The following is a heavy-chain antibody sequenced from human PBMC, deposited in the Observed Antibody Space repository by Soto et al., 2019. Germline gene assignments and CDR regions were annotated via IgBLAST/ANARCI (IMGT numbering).Heavy chain of an antibody. CDR3: ARIIAAAGGRRYFDL. J-gene: IGHJ2*01. CDR2: INSSSSYT. CDR1: GFTFSDYY. V-gene: IGHV3-11*05. Sequence: QVQLVESGGGLVKPGGSLRLSCAASGFTFSDYYMSWIRLAPGKGLEWVSYINSSSSYTNYADSVKGRFTISRDNAKNSLYLQMNSLRAEDTAMYYCARIIAAAGGRRYFDLWGRGTLVTVSS. D-gene: IGHD6-13*01.